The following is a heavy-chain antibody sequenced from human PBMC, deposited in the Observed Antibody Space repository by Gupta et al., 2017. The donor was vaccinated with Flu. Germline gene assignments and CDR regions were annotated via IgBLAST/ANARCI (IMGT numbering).Heavy chain of an antibody. CDR3: SRMAYSKYMDV. D-gene: IGHD4-11*01. J-gene: IGHJ6*03. CDR1: GGSISSSSYY. CDR2: IYYSGSH. V-gene: IGHV4-39*01. Sequence: QLQLQESGPGLVKPSETLSLTCTVSGGSISSSSYYWGWIRQPPGKGLEWIGSIYYSGSHHLNPALKSRVTISVDPAKNQVSLKVRPVNAAETAVYYVSRMAYSKYMDVRGKGTTVTVSS.